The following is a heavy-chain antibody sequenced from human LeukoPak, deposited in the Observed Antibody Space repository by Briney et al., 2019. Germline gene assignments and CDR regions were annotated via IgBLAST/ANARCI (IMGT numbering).Heavy chain of an antibody. D-gene: IGHD1-26*01. Sequence: GASVKVSCKASGYSFTGYYMHWVRQAPGQGLEWMGWINPNSGGTNYAQKFQGRVTMTRDTSISTAYMELSRLRSDDTAVYYCARERDDSGNYYDYWGQGALVTVSS. J-gene: IGHJ4*02. CDR2: INPNSGGT. CDR3: ARERDDSGNYYDY. CDR1: GYSFTGYY. V-gene: IGHV1-2*02.